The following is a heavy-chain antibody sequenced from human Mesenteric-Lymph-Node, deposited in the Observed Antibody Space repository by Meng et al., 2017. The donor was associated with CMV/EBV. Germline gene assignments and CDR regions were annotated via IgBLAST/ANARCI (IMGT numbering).Heavy chain of an antibody. CDR3: ARGPYIGYCSSTSCSEKYYYYGMDV. J-gene: IGHJ6*02. V-gene: IGHV1-18*04. CDR2: ISAYNGNT. Sequence: ASVKVSCKSSRYTFTGYYMHWVRQAPGQGLEWMGWISAYNGNTNYAQKLQGRVTMTTDTSTSTAYMELRSLRSDDTAVYYCARGPYIGYCSSTSCSEKYYYYGMDVWGQGTTVTVSS. CDR1: RYTFTGYY. D-gene: IGHD2-2*01.